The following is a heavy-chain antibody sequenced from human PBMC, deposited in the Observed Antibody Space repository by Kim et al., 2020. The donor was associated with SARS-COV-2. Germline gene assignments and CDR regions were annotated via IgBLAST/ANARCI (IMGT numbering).Heavy chain of an antibody. V-gene: IGHV3-74*01. CDR3: ARGRPSGWAD. CDR1: GFTLSSNW. D-gene: IGHD6-19*01. CDR2: INSDGSST. J-gene: IGHJ4*02. Sequence: GGSLRLSCAASGFTLSSNWMHWVRQAPGKGQVYVSSINSDGSSTIYADSVKGRFTISRDNAKNTLYLQMNSLRAEDTAVYYCARGRPSGWADWGQGTLVTVSS.